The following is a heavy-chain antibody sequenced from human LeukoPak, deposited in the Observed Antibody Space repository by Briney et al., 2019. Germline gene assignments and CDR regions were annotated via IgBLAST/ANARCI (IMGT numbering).Heavy chain of an antibody. D-gene: IGHD4-17*01. CDR3: ARPPTMTTWVVDS. V-gene: IGHV3-23*01. CDR2: ISGSGGST. J-gene: IGHJ4*02. Sequence: PGGSLRLSCAASGFTFSSYAMSWVRQAPGKGLEWVSAISGSGGSTYYADSVKGRLTISRDNSKNILYLQIDSLRPEDTAVYYCARPPTMTTWVVDSWGQGTLITVSS. CDR1: GFTFSSYA.